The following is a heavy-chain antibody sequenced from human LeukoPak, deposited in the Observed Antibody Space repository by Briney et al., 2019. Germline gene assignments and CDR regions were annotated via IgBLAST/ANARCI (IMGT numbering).Heavy chain of an antibody. J-gene: IGHJ1*01. Sequence: ASVEVSCKASGYTFTSYYMHWVRQAPGQGLEWMGIINPSGGSTSYAQKFQGRVTMTRDTSTSTVYMELSSLRSEDTAVYYCASDIDDYNTLPPLFQHWGQGTLVTVSS. CDR2: INPSGGST. D-gene: IGHD5-24*01. CDR1: GYTFTSYY. CDR3: ASDIDDYNTLPPLFQH. V-gene: IGHV1-46*01.